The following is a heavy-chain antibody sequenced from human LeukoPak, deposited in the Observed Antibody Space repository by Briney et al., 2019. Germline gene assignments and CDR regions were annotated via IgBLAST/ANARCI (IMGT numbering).Heavy chain of an antibody. D-gene: IGHD6-19*01. CDR2: ISWNSGSI. J-gene: IGHJ4*02. V-gene: IGHV3-9*01. CDR3: AKDLGSSGWYFDY. CDR1: GFTFDDYA. Sequence: GGSLRLSCVASGFTFDDYAMHWVRQAPGKGLEWVSGISWNSGSIGYADSVKGRFTISRDNAKNSLYLQMNSLRAEDTALYYCAKDLGSSGWYFDYWGQGTLVTVSS.